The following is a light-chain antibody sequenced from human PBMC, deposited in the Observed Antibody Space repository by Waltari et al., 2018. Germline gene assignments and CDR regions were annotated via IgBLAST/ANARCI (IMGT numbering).Light chain of an antibody. CDR1: QSISSY. Sequence: DIQMTQSPSSLSASVGDRVTITCRASQSISSYLNWYQQKPGKAPKLLIYAASILQSGVPSRFSGSGSGTDFTLTISSLQPEDFATYYCQQSYSTLPTFGQGTKVEIK. J-gene: IGKJ1*01. CDR2: AAS. CDR3: QQSYSTLPT. V-gene: IGKV1-39*01.